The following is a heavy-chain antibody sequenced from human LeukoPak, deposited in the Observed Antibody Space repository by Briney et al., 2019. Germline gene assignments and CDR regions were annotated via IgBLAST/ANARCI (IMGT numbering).Heavy chain of an antibody. CDR3: ARAGWFGELSRDY. V-gene: IGHV1-8*01. CDR1: GYTFTSYD. CDR2: MNPYSGNT. J-gene: IGHJ4*02. D-gene: IGHD3-10*01. Sequence: ASVNVSCTASGYTFTSYDINWVRQATGQGLEWMGWMNPYSGNTGYAQKFQGRVTMTRNTSISTAYMELSSLRSEDTAVYYCARAGWFGELSRDYWGQGTLVTVSS.